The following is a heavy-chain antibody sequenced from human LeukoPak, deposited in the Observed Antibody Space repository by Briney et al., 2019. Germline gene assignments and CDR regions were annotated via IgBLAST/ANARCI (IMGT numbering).Heavy chain of an antibody. CDR3: AREASSGWYDY. D-gene: IGHD6-19*01. V-gene: IGHV3-30*04. J-gene: IGHJ4*02. CDR1: GFTFRSYT. Sequence: PGGSLRLSCAASGFTFRSYTIHWVRQAPGKGLEWVVVISYDGRNEYYADSVKGRFTISRDNSKNTLFLQMNSLRAEDTALYYCAREASSGWYDYWGQGTLVTVSS. CDR2: ISYDGRNE.